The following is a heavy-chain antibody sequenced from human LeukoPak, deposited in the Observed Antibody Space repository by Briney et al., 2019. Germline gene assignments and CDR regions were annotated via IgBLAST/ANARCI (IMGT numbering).Heavy chain of an antibody. CDR1: GYTFTSYD. CDR3: ARVRPMVRGATNYYYYMDV. J-gene: IGHJ6*03. CDR2: MNPNSGNT. V-gene: IGHV1-8*01. D-gene: IGHD3-10*01. Sequence: ASVKVSCKASGYTFTSYDINWVRQATGQGLEWMGWMNPNSGNTGYAQKFQGRVTMTRNTSIRTAYMELRSLRSDDTAVYYCARVRPMVRGATNYYYYMDVWGKGTTVTISS.